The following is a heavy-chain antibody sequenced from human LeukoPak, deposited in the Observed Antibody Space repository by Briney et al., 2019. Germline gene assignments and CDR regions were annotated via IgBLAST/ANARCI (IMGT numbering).Heavy chain of an antibody. J-gene: IGHJ4*02. CDR3: ARDPRGDYVFDF. CDR1: GFTFSSYS. Sequence: SGGSLRLSCAASGFTFSSYSMNWVRQAPGKGLEWVSSISSSSSYIYYADSVNGRFTISTDNAKNSLYMQMNRPTPEATAVYYSARDPRGDYVFDFSGPGTLVTVSS. CDR2: ISSSSSYI. V-gene: IGHV3-21*01. D-gene: IGHD4-17*01.